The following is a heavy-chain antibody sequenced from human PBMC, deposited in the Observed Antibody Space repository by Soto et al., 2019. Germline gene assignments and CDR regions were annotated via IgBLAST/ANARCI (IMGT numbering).Heavy chain of an antibody. J-gene: IGHJ4*01. Sequence: DLEWIGYVYFNENTYYNPSLKTRVSISVASSKSQFSLRLSSVTAADAAIYYCARQITMVRGIDFWGPGISVSVSS. CDR3: ARQITMVRGIDF. D-gene: IGHD3-10*01. CDR2: VYFNENT. V-gene: IGHV4-31*02.